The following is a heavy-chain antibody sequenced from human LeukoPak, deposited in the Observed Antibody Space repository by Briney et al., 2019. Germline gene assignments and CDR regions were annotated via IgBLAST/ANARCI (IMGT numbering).Heavy chain of an antibody. J-gene: IGHJ3*02. V-gene: IGHV3-33*08. CDR1: GFTFSSNG. CDR3: ARVETGAVDI. D-gene: IGHD7-27*01. CDR2: IWYDGRNR. Sequence: GGSLRLSCAASGFTFSSNGMSWVRQAPGKGLEWVAVIWYDGRNRYYADSVKGRFTISRDNSKNTLDLQMNSLRDEDTAVYYCARVETGAVDIWGQGTMVTVSS.